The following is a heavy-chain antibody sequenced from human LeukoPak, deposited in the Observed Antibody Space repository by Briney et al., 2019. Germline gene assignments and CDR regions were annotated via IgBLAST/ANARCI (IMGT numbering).Heavy chain of an antibody. J-gene: IGHJ4*02. Sequence: KASETLSLTCTVSGGSISSGDYYWSWIRQPPGKGLERIGYIYYSGSTYYNPSLKSRVTISVDTSKNQFSLKLSSVTAADTAVYYCARAPTVVRIFDYWGQGTLVTVSS. CDR1: GGSISSGDYY. CDR2: IYYSGST. V-gene: IGHV4-30-4*08. D-gene: IGHD4-23*01. CDR3: ARAPTVVRIFDY.